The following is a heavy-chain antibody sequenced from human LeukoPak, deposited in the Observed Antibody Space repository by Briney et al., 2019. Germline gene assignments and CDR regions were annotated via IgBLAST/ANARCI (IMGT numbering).Heavy chain of an antibody. CDR3: AKSGYCSGGSCPPDLDDWFDP. V-gene: IGHV3-23*01. J-gene: IGHJ5*02. CDR2: ISGSGGST. CDR1: GFTFSSYA. D-gene: IGHD2-15*01. Sequence: GGSLRLSCAASGFTFSSYAMSWVRQAPGKGLEWVSAISGSGGSTYYADSVKGRFTISRDNSKNTLYLQMNSLRAEDTAVYYYAKSGYCSGGSCPPDLDDWFDPWGQGTLVTVSS.